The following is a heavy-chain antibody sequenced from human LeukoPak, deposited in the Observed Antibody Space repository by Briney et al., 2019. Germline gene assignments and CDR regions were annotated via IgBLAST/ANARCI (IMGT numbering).Heavy chain of an antibody. CDR2: ISGSGGST. CDR1: GSTFSNYA. D-gene: IGHD3-22*01. Sequence: GGSLRLSCAASGSTFSNYAMNWVRQAPGKGLEWVSAISGSGGSTYYADSVKGRFTISRDNSKNTLYLQMNSLRAEDTAVYYCARVVDYYDSSGYYHDAFDIWGQGTMVTVSS. V-gene: IGHV3-23*01. CDR3: ARVVDYYDSSGYYHDAFDI. J-gene: IGHJ3*02.